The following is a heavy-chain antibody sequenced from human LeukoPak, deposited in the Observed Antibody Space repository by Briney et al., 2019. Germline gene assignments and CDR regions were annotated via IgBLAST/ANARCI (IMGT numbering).Heavy chain of an antibody. CDR2: ISGSGGST. D-gene: IGHD1-7*01. CDR3: ARWYNWNYEGYFQH. J-gene: IGHJ1*01. CDR1: GFTFSSYA. Sequence: PGGSLRLSWAASGFTFSSYAMSWVRQAPGKGLEWVSAISGSGGSTYYADSVKGRFTISRDNSKNTLYLQMNSLRAEDTAVYYCARWYNWNYEGYFQHWGQGTLVTVSS. V-gene: IGHV3-23*01.